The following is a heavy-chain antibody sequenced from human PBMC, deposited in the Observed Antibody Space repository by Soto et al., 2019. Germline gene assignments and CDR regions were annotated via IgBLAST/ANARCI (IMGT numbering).Heavy chain of an antibody. J-gene: IGHJ4*02. CDR2: ISSTTNYI. CDR3: ARESEDLTSNFDY. Sequence: VQLVESGGGLVKPGGSLRLSSAASGFTFTRYSMNWVRQAPGKGLEWVSSISSTTNYIYYGDSMKGRFTISRDNAKTSLYLEMNSLRAEDTAVYYCARESEDLTSNFDYWGQGTLVTVSS. V-gene: IGHV3-21*06. CDR1: GFTFTRYS.